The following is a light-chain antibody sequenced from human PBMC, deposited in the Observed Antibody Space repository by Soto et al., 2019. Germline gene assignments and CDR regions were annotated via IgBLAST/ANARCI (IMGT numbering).Light chain of an antibody. CDR3: QQYHSYWT. J-gene: IGKJ1*01. CDR2: DVS. CDR1: QTIRPW. V-gene: IGKV1-5*01. Sequence: IQMTQSPSTLSASVGDRVTITCRASQTIRPWLAWYQQKPGEAPKLLIYDVSSLENGVPSRFSGSGSGTEFTLIISSLQPDDSATYYCQQYHSYWTFGQGTRVEIK.